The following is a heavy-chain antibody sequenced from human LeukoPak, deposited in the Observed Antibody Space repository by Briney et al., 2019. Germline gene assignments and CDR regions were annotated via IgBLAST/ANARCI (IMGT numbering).Heavy chain of an antibody. V-gene: IGHV3-23*01. CDR2: ISGSGGST. Sequence: GGSLRLSCAASGFTFSSYAMGWVRQAPGKGLEWVSAISGSGGSTYYADSVKGRFTISRDNSKNTLYLQMNSLRAEDTAVYYCARGTFYSNYEYYYYGMDVWGQGTTVTVSS. CDR3: ARGTFYSNYEYYYYGMDV. D-gene: IGHD4-4*01. CDR1: GFTFSSYA. J-gene: IGHJ6*02.